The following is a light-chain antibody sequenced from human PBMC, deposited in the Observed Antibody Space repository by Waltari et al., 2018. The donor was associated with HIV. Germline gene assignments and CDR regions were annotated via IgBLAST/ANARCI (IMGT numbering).Light chain of an antibody. CDR2: DVT. V-gene: IGLV2-11*01. Sequence: QSALTQPRSVSGSPGQSVTISCTGTSNDVGGSNSVSWYQQHPDTAPQLIIYDVTKRPTGVPDRSSRPKSANSAALTISGLQADDEADYYCCSSAGTYTLTVVFGGGTQLTVL. J-gene: IGLJ2*01. CDR1: SNDVGGSNS. CDR3: CSSAGTYTLTVV.